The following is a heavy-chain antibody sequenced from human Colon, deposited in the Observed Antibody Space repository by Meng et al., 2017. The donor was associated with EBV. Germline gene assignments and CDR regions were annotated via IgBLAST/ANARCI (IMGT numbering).Heavy chain of an antibody. CDR2: IDHRGNT. Sequence: QGRLQRWGAGLLQPSGTLSRSCAVYGGSFRDYYWTWIRHPPGKGLEWIGEIDHRGNTKYNPSLKSRVTISLDTSKKQFSLKVSSVTAADSAVYYCARRGPSGNFSPWSQGALVTVSS. V-gene: IGHV4-34*01. J-gene: IGHJ5*02. D-gene: IGHD3-10*01. CDR3: ARRGPSGNFSP. CDR1: GGSFRDYY.